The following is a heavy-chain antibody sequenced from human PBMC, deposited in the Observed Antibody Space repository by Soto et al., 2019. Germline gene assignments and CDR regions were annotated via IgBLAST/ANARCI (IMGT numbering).Heavy chain of an antibody. J-gene: IGHJ6*02. D-gene: IGHD2-2*01. CDR1: GYTFTSYG. CDR2: ISAYNGNT. CDR3: ARDCSSTSCYLYYYYGMDV. V-gene: IGHV1-18*01. Sequence: ASVKVSCKASGYTFTSYGISWVRQAPGQGLEWMGWISAYNGNTNYAQKRQGRVTMTTDTSTSSAYMELRSMRYDDTAVYYCARDCSSTSCYLYYYYGMDVWGQGTTVTVSS.